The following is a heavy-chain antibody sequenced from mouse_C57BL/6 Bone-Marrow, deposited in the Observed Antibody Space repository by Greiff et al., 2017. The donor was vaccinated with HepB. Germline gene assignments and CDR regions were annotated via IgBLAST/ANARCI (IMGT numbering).Heavy chain of an antibody. CDR2: ISGGGGNT. V-gene: IGHV5-9*01. Sequence: EVKVVESGGGLVKPGGSLKLSCAASGFTFSSYTMSWVRQTPEKRLEWVATISGGGGNTYYPDSVKGRFTISRDNAKNTLYLQMSSLRSEDTALYYCARHGYYDFDYWGQGTTLTVSS. CDR3: ARHGYYDFDY. CDR1: GFTFSSYT. J-gene: IGHJ2*01. D-gene: IGHD2-3*01.